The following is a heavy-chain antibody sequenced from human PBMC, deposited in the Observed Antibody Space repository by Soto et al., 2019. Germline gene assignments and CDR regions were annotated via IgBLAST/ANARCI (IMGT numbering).Heavy chain of an antibody. D-gene: IGHD1-26*01. Sequence: QVQLQESGPGLLKPSETLSLTCGVSGGSISNYFWSWIRQPPGKGLEWIGYLFYSGTTNYNPSLKCRVTMSVDTSNNRVSLKLTSVTAADTAVYYCARGRGGTYDAFNIWGQGTMVTVSS. CDR2: LFYSGTT. J-gene: IGHJ3*02. V-gene: IGHV4-59*01. CDR3: ARGRGGTYDAFNI. CDR1: GGSISNYF.